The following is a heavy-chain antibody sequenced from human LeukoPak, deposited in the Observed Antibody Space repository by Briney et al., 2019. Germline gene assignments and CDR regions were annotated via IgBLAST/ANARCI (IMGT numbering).Heavy chain of an antibody. CDR3: ARIGYCGGDCHLCFDY. CDR1: GGTFSSYA. D-gene: IGHD2-21*02. Sequence: TSVKVSCKASGGTFSSYAISWVRQAPGQGLEWMGRIIPILGIANYAQKFQGRVTITADKSTSTAYMELSSLRSEDTAVYYCARIGYCGGDCHLCFDYWGQGTLVTVSS. CDR2: IIPILGIA. J-gene: IGHJ4*02. V-gene: IGHV1-69*04.